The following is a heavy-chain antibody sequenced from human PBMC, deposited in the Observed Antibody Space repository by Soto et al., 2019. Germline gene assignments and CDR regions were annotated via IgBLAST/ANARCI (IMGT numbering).Heavy chain of an antibody. CDR3: EGVTLFRGMDV. Sequence: TLSLTCAISGDSVSSDTAAWIWIRQSPSRGLEWLGRTYYKSKWNNDYALSVKSRITISPDTSQNQFSLDLDSVTPEDTAVYYCEGVTLFRGMDVWGQGTPVTVSS. CDR1: GDSVSSDTAA. V-gene: IGHV6-1*01. CDR2: TYYKSKWNN. D-gene: IGHD3-10*01. J-gene: IGHJ6*02.